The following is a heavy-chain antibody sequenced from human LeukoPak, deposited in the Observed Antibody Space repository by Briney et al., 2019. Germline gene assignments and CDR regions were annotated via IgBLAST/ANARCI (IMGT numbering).Heavy chain of an antibody. D-gene: IGHD3-10*01. CDR1: GGSISSSNYY. J-gene: IGHJ6*03. V-gene: IGHV4-39*07. Sequence: PSETLSLTCIVSGGSISSSNYYWGWIRQSPGKGLEWVGSIYSRGSTYYNPSLKSRVIVSSDMSKNQFSLMLNSVTAADTAVYYCARAFNRAYYYGDYYYMDVWGKGTTVTISS. CDR3: ARAFNRAYYYGDYYYMDV. CDR2: IYSRGST.